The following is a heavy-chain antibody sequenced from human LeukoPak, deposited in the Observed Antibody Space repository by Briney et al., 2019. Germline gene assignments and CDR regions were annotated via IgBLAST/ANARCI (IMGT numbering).Heavy chain of an antibody. Sequence: PGGSLRLSCGDSGYTFTGYHMNWVRQAPGKGLEWVGNIRGDGSVKFYLDSVKGRFTISRDNTNSVSLQMNNLKAEDTAVYYCGRSVAAPADYWGQGTLVIVSS. D-gene: IGHD6-6*01. J-gene: IGHJ4*02. CDR2: IRGDGSVK. V-gene: IGHV3-7*03. CDR1: GYTFTGYH. CDR3: GRSVAAPADY.